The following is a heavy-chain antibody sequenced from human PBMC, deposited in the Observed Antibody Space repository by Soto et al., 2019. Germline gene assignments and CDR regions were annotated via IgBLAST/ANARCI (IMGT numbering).Heavy chain of an antibody. CDR1: GGSISGGGYS. CDR2: IYHSGST. CDR3: ASWSRVDFWSGYYAFDI. J-gene: IGHJ3*02. D-gene: IGHD3-3*01. V-gene: IGHV4-30-2*01. Sequence: PSETLSLTCAVSGGSISGGGYSWSWIRQPPGKGLEWIGYIYHSGSTYYNPSLKSRVTISVDRSKNQFSLKLSSVTAADTAVYYCASWSRVDFWSGYYAFDIWGQGTMVTVSS.